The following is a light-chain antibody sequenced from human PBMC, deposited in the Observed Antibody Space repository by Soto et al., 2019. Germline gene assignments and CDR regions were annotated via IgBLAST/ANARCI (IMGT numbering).Light chain of an antibody. J-gene: IGKJ1*01. Sequence: DISLTQSPSTLSASVGDRVTITCRASQSISSWLAWYQQKPGKAPKLLIYKASSLESGVPSRFSGSGSGTEFTLTISSLQPDDCATYYCQQYNSYWTFGQGTKVDIK. CDR2: KAS. CDR3: QQYNSYWT. V-gene: IGKV1-5*03. CDR1: QSISSW.